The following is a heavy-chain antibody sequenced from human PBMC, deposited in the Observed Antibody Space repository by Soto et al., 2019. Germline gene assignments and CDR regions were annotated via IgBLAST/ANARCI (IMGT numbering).Heavy chain of an antibody. Sequence: ASVKVSCKASGYTFTGYDMHWVRRAPGQGLEWMGWINPNSGGTNYAQKFQGWVTMTRDTSISTAYMELSRLRSDDTAVYYCAKARLPTTVTTLSDFAYWGQGTLVTVSS. CDR1: GYTFTGYD. CDR3: AKARLPTTVTTLSDFAY. CDR2: INPNSGGT. D-gene: IGHD4-17*01. J-gene: IGHJ4*02. V-gene: IGHV1-2*04.